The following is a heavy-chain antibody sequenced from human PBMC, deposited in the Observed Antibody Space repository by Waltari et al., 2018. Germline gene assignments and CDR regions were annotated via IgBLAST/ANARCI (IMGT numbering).Heavy chain of an antibody. CDR2: MNPNRCNT. D-gene: IGHD1-1*01. J-gene: IGHJ6*02. CDR1: GYTFTSYD. Sequence: QVQLVQSGAEVKKPGASVKVSCKASGYTFTSYDINWVRQATGQGLEWMGWMNPNRCNTGYAHKFQGRVTMTRNTSISTAYMELSSLRSEDTAVYYCARGRGTLAYYYYGMDVWGQGTTVTVSS. V-gene: IGHV1-8*01. CDR3: ARGRGTLAYYYYGMDV.